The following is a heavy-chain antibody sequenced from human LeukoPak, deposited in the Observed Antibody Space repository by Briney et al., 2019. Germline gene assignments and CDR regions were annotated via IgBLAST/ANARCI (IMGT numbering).Heavy chain of an antibody. CDR2: INSDGSST. CDR3: ARGPIEYSSSSVDY. Sequence: GGSRRLSCAASGFTFSSYWMHWVRQAPGKGLVWVSRINSDGSSTSYADSVKGRFTISRGNAKNTLYLQMNSLRTEDTAVYYCARGPIEYSSSSVDYWGQGTLVTVSS. J-gene: IGHJ4*02. CDR1: GFTFSSYW. V-gene: IGHV3-74*01. D-gene: IGHD6-6*01.